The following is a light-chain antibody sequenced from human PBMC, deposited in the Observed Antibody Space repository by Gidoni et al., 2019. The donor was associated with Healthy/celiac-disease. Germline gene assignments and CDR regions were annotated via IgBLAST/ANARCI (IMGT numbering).Light chain of an antibody. V-gene: IGKV3-15*01. CDR2: GAS. CDR1: QSVSSN. CDR3: QQYNNWPPGYT. J-gene: IGKJ4*01. Sequence: EIVMTQSPATLSVSPGERATLSCRASQSVSSNVAWYQQKPGQAPSLLIYGASTRATGIPARFSGSGSGTEFTLTISSLQSEDFAVYYCQQYNNWPPGYTFGGGTKVEIK.